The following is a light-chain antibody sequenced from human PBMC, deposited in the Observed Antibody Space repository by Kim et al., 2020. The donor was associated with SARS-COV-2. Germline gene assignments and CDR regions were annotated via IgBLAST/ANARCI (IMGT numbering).Light chain of an antibody. CDR3: NSRDSSGNHWV. CDR2: GKN. CDR1: SLRSYY. Sequence: SSELTQDPAVSVALGQTVSITCQGDSLRSYYASWYQQKPGQAPVLVIYGKNNRPSGIPDRFSGSSSGNTASLTITGAQVEDEADYYCNSRDSSGNHWVFG. V-gene: IGLV3-19*01. J-gene: IGLJ3*02.